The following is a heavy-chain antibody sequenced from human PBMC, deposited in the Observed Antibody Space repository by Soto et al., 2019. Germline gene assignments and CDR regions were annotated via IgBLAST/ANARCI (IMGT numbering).Heavy chain of an antibody. CDR1: GFTFDSYA. J-gene: IGHJ4*02. Sequence: ASVKVSCKASGFTFDSYAMNWVRQAPGKGLEWISWIGPSSSETEYSDSVQGRFTISRDNAKNLLYLQMNRLKDEDTAVYYCARDHRWAFDYWGQGALVTVSS. D-gene: IGHD3-16*01. CDR2: IGPSSSET. CDR3: ARDHRWAFDY. V-gene: IGHV3-21*05.